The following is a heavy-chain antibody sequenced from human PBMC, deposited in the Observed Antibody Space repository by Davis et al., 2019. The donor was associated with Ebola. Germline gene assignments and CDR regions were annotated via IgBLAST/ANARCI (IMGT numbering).Heavy chain of an antibody. CDR1: GFTFSSYG. D-gene: IGHD3-16*01. V-gene: IGHV3-30*03. CDR2: ISYDGSNK. J-gene: IGHJ6*02. CDR3: ARLPYEGEYYYYGMDV. Sequence: SLKISCAASGFTFSSYGMHWVRQAPGKGLEWVAVISYDGSNKYYADSVKGRFTISRDNAKNSLYLQMNSLRDEDTAVYYCARLPYEGEYYYYGMDVWGQGTTVTVSS.